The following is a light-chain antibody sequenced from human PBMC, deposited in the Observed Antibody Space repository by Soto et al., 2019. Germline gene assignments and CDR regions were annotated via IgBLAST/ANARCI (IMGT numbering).Light chain of an antibody. CDR3: QQRNSYPRT. Sequence: DIQLTQSPSFLSPSIGESVTITCRASQVISTSLAWFQQKPGKAPNLLISAASTLQSGVPSRFSGSGSETEFTLTITSLQPEDSATYYCQQRNSYPRTFGQGTKVDIK. J-gene: IGKJ2*01. CDR1: QVISTS. CDR2: AAS. V-gene: IGKV1-9*01.